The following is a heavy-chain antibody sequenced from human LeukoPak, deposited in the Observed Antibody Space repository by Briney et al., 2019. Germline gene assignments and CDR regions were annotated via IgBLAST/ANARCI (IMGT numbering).Heavy chain of an antibody. D-gene: IGHD3-10*01. CDR2: IIPILGTA. CDR1: GGAFSSYA. Sequence: GASVKVSCKASGGAFSSYAISWVRQAPGQGLEWMGRIIPILGTANYAQKFQGRVTITADKSTSTAYMEPSSLRSEDTAVYYCARLSKVRGVPLLYMDVWGKGTTVTVSS. V-gene: IGHV1-69*04. CDR3: ARLSKVRGVPLLYMDV. J-gene: IGHJ6*03.